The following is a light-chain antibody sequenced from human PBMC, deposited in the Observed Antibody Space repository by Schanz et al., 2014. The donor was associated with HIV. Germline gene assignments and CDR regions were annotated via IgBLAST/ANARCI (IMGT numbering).Light chain of an antibody. Sequence: ESVLTQSPATLSLSPGERATLSCGASQRLSSSYLAWYQQKRDQPPRLVIYATSTRAAGIPARFSGSGSGTDFTLTISGLEPEDFAVYYCQQYNDWPPITFGQGTRLEIK. CDR2: ATS. CDR3: QQYNDWPPIT. J-gene: IGKJ5*01. CDR1: QRLSSSY. V-gene: IGKV3D-7*01.